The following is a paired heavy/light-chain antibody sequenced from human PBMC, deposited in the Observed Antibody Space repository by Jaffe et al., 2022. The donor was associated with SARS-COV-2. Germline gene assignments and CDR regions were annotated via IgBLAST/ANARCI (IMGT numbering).Light chain of an antibody. Sequence: DIQMTQSPSSLSASVGDRVTITCRASQNISNYLNWYQQKPGKAPYLMISAASTLESGVPSRFSGSGSGADFTLSIGSLQPEDSATYYCQQSYSLRAFGQGTKVEI. CDR2: AAS. CDR3: QQSYSLRA. V-gene: IGKV1-39*01. CDR1: QNISNY. J-gene: IGKJ1*01.
Heavy chain of an antibody. CDR3: AREGGFRYGRGDGMDV. CDR1: GDSVSSEGYS. J-gene: IGHJ6*02. Sequence: QLQLQESGSGLVKPSKTLSLTCAVAGDSVSSEGYSWNWVRQPPGKGLEWIGCISHTGSTYYNPSLKSRVTISVDKSMNQFSLRLTSVTAADTAVYYCAREGGFRYGRGDGMDVWGQGTTVTVSS. D-gene: IGHD5-18*01. V-gene: IGHV4-30-2*01. CDR2: ISHTGST.